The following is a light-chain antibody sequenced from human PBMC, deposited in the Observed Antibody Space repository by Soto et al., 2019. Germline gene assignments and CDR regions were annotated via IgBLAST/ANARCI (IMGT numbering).Light chain of an antibody. Sequence: EKMMTQSPATLCDGPGERTTLYRRTSQSVSSNLAWYQQKPGQAPRLLIYGAYTRAAGVPARFSGSGSGTEFTLTITSLQSEDIALYYCQQYNNWPPITFGQGTRLEIK. CDR1: QSVSSN. V-gene: IGKV3-15*01. CDR2: GAY. J-gene: IGKJ5*01. CDR3: QQYNNWPPIT.